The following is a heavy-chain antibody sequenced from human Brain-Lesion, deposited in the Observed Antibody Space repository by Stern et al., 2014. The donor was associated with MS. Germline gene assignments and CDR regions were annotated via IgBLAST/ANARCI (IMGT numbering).Heavy chain of an antibody. Sequence: VQLVQSGAAVKKPGASVKVSCKASGYTFTGYYMHWVRQPPGQGLEWMGWINPKSGGTNYAQKFQGWVTMTRDTSINAAYMELSRLRSDDTAVYYCATYYYDSTGYNDFWGQGTLVTVSS. CDR3: ATYYYDSTGYNDF. J-gene: IGHJ4*02. D-gene: IGHD3-22*01. CDR2: INPKSGGT. CDR1: GYTFTGYY. V-gene: IGHV1-2*04.